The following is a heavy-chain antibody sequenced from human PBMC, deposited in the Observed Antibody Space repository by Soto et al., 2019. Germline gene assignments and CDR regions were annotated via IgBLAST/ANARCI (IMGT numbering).Heavy chain of an antibody. CDR2: TYYRSKWYN. V-gene: IGHV6-1*01. J-gene: IGHJ6*02. D-gene: IGHD6-6*01. CDR3: AREEFPDSSSSIYYGMDV. Sequence: SQTLSLTCAISGDSVSSNSAAWNWIRQSPSRGLEWLGRTYYRSKWYNDYAVSVTSRITINPDTSNNQFSLQLNSVTPEDTAVYYCAREEFPDSSSSIYYGMDVWGQGTTVTVSS. CDR1: GDSVSSNSAA.